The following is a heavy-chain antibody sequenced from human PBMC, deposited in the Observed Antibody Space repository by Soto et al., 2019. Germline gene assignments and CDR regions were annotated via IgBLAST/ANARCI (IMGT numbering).Heavy chain of an antibody. CDR1: GFSFDEYA. Sequence: EVQLVESGGTLVQPGRSLRLSCAASGFSFDEYAMHWVRQVPGKGLEWVSGVSWNSGTVGYGDSVKGRFTISRDNDKNSLYLQMNRLRAEDTAMYYCAKGFCSSAKCYTYSYMDGWGKGTVVTVSS. CDR3: AKGFCSSAKCYTYSYMDG. V-gene: IGHV3-9*01. J-gene: IGHJ6*03. CDR2: VSWNSGTV. D-gene: IGHD2-2*01.